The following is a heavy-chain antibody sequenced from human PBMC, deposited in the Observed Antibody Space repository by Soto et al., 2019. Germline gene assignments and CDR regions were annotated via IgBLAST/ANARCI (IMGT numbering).Heavy chain of an antibody. CDR3: ARESHDSLTGPPWVWYFDL. CDR2: INDRGAI. J-gene: IGHJ2*01. CDR1: GGSFSGYY. V-gene: IGHV4-34*01. D-gene: IGHD3-9*01. Sequence: QVQLQQWGAGPLRPLETLSLTCGVSGGSFSGYYWAWIRQAPGKGLEWIGEINDRGAINYNPSLKSRVSSSVATSKNHYSLNLRSVTAADTAVYYCARESHDSLTGPPWVWYFDLWGRGTLVTVSS.